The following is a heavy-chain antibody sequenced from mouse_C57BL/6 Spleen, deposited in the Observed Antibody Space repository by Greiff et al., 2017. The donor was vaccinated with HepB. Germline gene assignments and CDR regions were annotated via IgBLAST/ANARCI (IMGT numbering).Heavy chain of an antibody. CDR3: AGRSYYYGSSYWYFDV. D-gene: IGHD1-1*01. CDR2: ILPGSGST. J-gene: IGHJ1*03. V-gene: IGHV1-9*01. Sequence: QVQLQQSGAELMKPGASVKLSCKAAGYTFTGYWIEWVKQRPGHGLEWIGEILPGSGSTNYNEKFKGKATFTADTSSNTAYMQLSSLTTEDSAIYYCAGRSYYYGSSYWYFDVWGTGTTVTVSS. CDR1: GYTFTGYW.